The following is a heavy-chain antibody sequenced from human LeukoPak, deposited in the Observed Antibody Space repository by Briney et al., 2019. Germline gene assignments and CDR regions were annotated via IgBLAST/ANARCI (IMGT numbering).Heavy chain of an antibody. Sequence: GGSLRLSCAASGFTFSTYWMTWVRQAPGRGLEYVSGISTNGGSTHYADSVRGRFTISRDNSKNTLFLQMGSLRAEDMAVYYCARGGGRNTTMVWAFDYWGQGTLVTVSS. V-gene: IGHV3-64*02. D-gene: IGHD5-18*01. CDR1: GFTFSTYW. CDR2: ISTNGGST. J-gene: IGHJ4*02. CDR3: ARGGGRNTTMVWAFDY.